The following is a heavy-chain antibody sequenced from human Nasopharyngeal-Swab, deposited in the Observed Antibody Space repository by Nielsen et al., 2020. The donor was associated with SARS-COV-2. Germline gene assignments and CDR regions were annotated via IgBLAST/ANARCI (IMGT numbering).Heavy chain of an antibody. J-gene: IGHJ4*02. V-gene: IGHV3-33*01. Sequence: GESLKISCAASGFTFSNYGMHWVRPAPGKGLEWVAVIWYDGSNKYYADSVKGRFTISRDNSKNTVYLQMSSLRGEDTAVYYCAAAPSGDYGGYWGQGTLVTVSS. D-gene: IGHD4-23*01. CDR2: IWYDGSNK. CDR1: GFTFSNYG. CDR3: AAAPSGDYGGY.